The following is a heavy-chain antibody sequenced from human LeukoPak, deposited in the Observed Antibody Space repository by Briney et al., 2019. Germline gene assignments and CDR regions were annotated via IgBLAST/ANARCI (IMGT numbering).Heavy chain of an antibody. CDR3: ARDQPPYYDFWSGYFWFDP. J-gene: IGHJ5*02. Sequence: ASVKVSCMPSGYTFTDYYVHWVRQAPGQGLEWMGWINPNSGGTNYAQKFQGRVTMTRDTSISTAYMELSRLRSDDTAVYYCARDQPPYYDFWSGYFWFDPWGQGTLVTVSS. CDR1: GYTFTDYY. CDR2: INPNSGGT. D-gene: IGHD3-3*01. V-gene: IGHV1-2*02.